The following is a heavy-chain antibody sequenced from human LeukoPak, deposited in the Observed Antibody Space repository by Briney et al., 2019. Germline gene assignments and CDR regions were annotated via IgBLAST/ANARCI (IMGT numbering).Heavy chain of an antibody. Sequence: SVKVSCKASGFTFTSSVMQWVRQARGQRLEWIGWIVVGSGNTNYAQKFQERVTITRDMSTSTAYMELSSLRSEDTAVYYCAADSYYDSSGYFAPNAFDIWGQGTMVTVSS. CDR3: AADSYYDSSGYFAPNAFDI. J-gene: IGHJ3*02. D-gene: IGHD3-22*01. CDR2: IVVGSGNT. CDR1: GFTFTSSV. V-gene: IGHV1-58*02.